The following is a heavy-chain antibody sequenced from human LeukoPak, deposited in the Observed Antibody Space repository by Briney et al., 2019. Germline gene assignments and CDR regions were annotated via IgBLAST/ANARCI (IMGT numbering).Heavy chain of an antibody. CDR3: ARKRGYYFDY. CDR2: IYYSGST. Sequence: PSETLSLTCTVSGGFISSSSYYWDWIRQPPGKGLEWIGSIYYSGSTNYNPSLKSRVAISLDTSKNQFSLKLSSVTAADTAVFYCARKRGYYFDYWGQGTLVTVSS. CDR1: GGFISSSSYY. V-gene: IGHV4-39*01. D-gene: IGHD3-16*01. J-gene: IGHJ4*02.